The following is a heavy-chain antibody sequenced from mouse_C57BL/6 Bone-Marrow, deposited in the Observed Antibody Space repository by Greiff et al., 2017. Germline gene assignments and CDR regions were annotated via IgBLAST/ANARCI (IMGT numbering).Heavy chain of an antibody. CDR2: IRSGGSYT. V-gene: IGHV5-6*01. J-gene: IGHJ4*01. Sequence: EVKLVESGGDLVKPGGSLKLSCAASGFTFSSYGMSWVRQTPDKRLEWVATIRSGGSYTYYPDSVKGRFTISRDNAKNTLYLQMSSLKSEYTAMYYCARHGNYVPYYAMDYWGQGTSVTVSS. CDR1: GFTFSSYG. CDR3: ARHGNYVPYYAMDY. D-gene: IGHD1-1*01.